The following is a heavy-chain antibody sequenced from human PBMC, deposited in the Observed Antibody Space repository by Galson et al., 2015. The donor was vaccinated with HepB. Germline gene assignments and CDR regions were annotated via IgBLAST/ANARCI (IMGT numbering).Heavy chain of an antibody. CDR3: ARDRGSSGRYFLDF. CDR1: GFTFNNYG. D-gene: IGHD6-19*01. Sequence: SLRLSCAASGFTFNNYGMHWVRQAPGKGLEWVASIWSDKSNKYYADSVKGRCTISRENSKNMAYLQVNSLTDEDTAVYYCARDRGSSGRYFLDFWGQGTLVIVSS. J-gene: IGHJ4*02. V-gene: IGHV3-33*01. CDR2: IWSDKSNK.